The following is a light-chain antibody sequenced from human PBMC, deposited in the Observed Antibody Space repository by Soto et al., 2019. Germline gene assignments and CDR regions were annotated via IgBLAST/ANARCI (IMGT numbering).Light chain of an antibody. Sequence: QAVVTQPPSVSGAPGQRVTISCTGSSSNIGAGYDVHWYQQLPGTAPKLLIYGNSNRPSGVPERFSGSKSGTSASLAITGLQAEDEAEYYCQSYDSSLSVHVVFGGGTKLTVL. CDR1: SSNIGAGYD. CDR3: QSYDSSLSVHVV. J-gene: IGLJ2*01. CDR2: GNS. V-gene: IGLV1-40*01.